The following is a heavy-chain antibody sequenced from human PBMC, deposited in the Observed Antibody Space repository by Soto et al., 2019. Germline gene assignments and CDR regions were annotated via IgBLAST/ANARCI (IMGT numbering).Heavy chain of an antibody. D-gene: IGHD2-2*01. CDR3: ARERVPAARFAYYYYGMDV. Sequence: GASVKVSCKASGYTFTGYYMHWVRQAPGQGLEWMGWINPNSGGTNYAQKFQGWVTMTRDTSISTAYMELSRLRSDDTAVYYCARERVPAARFAYYYYGMDVWGQGTTVTVSS. V-gene: IGHV1-2*04. CDR1: GYTFTGYY. CDR2: INPNSGGT. J-gene: IGHJ6*02.